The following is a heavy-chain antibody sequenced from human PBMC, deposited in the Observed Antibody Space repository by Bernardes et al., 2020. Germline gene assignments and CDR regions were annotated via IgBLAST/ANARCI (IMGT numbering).Heavy chain of an antibody. CDR2: IYSGGST. J-gene: IGHJ3*02. V-gene: IGHV3-53*01. CDR3: ARGLAYCGGDCYPGRDDAFDI. Sequence: RGSLRLSCAASVFTVSNNYMSWVRQAPGKGLDWVSVIYSGGSTYYADSVKGRFTISRDNSKNTLYLQMNSLRAEDTAVYYCARGLAYCGGDCYPGRDDAFDIWGQGTMVTVSS. CDR1: VFTVSNNY. D-gene: IGHD2-21*01.